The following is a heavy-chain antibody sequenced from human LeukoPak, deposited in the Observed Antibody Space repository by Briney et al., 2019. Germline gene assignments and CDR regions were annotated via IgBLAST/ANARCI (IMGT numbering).Heavy chain of an antibody. CDR3: ARDLGHSITGTD. CDR1: GFTFSSYS. CDR2: ISGSSSYI. V-gene: IGHV3-21*01. J-gene: IGHJ4*02. D-gene: IGHD1-7*01. Sequence: GGSLRLSCAASGFTFSSYSMNWVRQAPGKGLEWVSSISGSSSYIYYADSVKGRFTISRDNAKNSLYLQMNSLRAEDTAVYYCARDLGHSITGTDWGQGTLVTVSS.